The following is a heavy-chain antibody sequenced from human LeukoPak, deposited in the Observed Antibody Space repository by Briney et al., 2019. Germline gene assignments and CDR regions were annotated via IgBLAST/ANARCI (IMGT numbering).Heavy chain of an antibody. D-gene: IGHD6-6*01. J-gene: IGHJ4*02. CDR3: AQDTSIAARLAPTDRYGHAY. Sequence: PGRSLRLSCAASGFTFSSYAMHWVRQAPGKGLEWVAVISYDGSNKYYADSVKGRFTISRDNSKNTLYLQMNSLRAEDTAVYYCAQDTSIAARLAPTDRYGHAYSGPGTPVTPSS. CDR1: GFTFSSYA. CDR2: ISYDGSNK. V-gene: IGHV3-30-3*01.